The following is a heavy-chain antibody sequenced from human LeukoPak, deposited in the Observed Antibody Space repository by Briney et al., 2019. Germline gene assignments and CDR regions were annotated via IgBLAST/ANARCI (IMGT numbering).Heavy chain of an antibody. CDR2: ISGSGGGT. J-gene: IGHJ1*01. Sequence: GGSLRLSCAASGFTFSSYAMSWVRQAPGKGLEWVSAISGSGGGTYYADSVKGRFTISRDNSKNTLYLQMNSLRAEDTAVYYCTALSGSYLEYFQHWGQGTLVTVSS. D-gene: IGHD1-26*01. CDR3: TALSGSYLEYFQH. CDR1: GFTFSSYA. V-gene: IGHV3-23*01.